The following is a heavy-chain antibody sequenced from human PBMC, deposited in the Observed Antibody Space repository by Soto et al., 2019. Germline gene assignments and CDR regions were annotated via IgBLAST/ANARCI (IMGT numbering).Heavy chain of an antibody. CDR3: ARGDFGVVTDVKGMDV. J-gene: IGHJ6*02. CDR2: IYYSGIT. CDR1: GGSISSYY. D-gene: IGHD3-3*01. V-gene: IGHV4-59*01. Sequence: SETLSLTGTVSGGSISSYYRSWIRQPPWKGLEWIGYIYYSGITNYDPSLKSRVTISVDTSKNQFSLKLSSVTAADTAVYYCARGDFGVVTDVKGMDVWGQGTTVTVSS.